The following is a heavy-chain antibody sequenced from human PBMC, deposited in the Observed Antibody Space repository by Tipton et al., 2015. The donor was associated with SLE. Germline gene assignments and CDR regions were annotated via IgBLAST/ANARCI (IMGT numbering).Heavy chain of an antibody. Sequence: SLRLSCAASGFTFRSFAMSWVRQAPGKGLEWVSIIYSPRRTYYADSVKGRFTISRDDSKNTLYLQMNSLRVEDTAIYYCAKGSGGGLHFDYWGQGALVTVSS. CDR2: IIYSPRRT. J-gene: IGHJ4*02. D-gene: IGHD3-10*01. CDR1: GFTFRSFA. V-gene: IGHV3-23*03. CDR3: AKGSGGGLHFDY.